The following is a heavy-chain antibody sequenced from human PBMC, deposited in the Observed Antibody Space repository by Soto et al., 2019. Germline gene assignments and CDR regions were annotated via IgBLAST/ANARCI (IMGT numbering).Heavy chain of an antibody. D-gene: IGHD6-13*01. CDR3: ARDRIAAATHLGPFDI. J-gene: IGHJ3*02. CDR1: GFTFSSYS. V-gene: IGHV3-21*01. CDR2: ISSSSSYI. Sequence: GGSLRLSCAASGFTFSSYSMNWVRQAPGKGLEWVSSISSSSSYIYYADSVKGRFTISRDNAKNSLYLQMNSLRAEDTAVYYCARDRIAAATHLGPFDIWGKGTMVTVSS.